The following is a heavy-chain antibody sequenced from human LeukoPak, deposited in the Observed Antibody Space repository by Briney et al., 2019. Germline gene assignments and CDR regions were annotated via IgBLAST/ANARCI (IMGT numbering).Heavy chain of an antibody. D-gene: IGHD6-6*01. Sequence: PSETLSLTCNVSGGSISSGDYFWNWIRQPPGKGLEWLGYIHYTGRTYYNPSLQSRVTMSVDTSKNQFSLKLSSVTAADTAVYYCARWSGSVTARNYYYYMDVWGEGTTVTVSS. CDR2: IHYTGRT. CDR1: GGSISSGDYF. CDR3: ARWSGSVTARNYYYYMDV. V-gene: IGHV4-30-4*01. J-gene: IGHJ6*03.